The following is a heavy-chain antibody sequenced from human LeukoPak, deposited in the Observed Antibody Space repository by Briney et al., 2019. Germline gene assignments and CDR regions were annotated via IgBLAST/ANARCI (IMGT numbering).Heavy chain of an antibody. CDR3: AKSGSSWYDYYGMDV. J-gene: IGHJ6*02. D-gene: IGHD6-13*01. CDR1: GFTFSSYA. V-gene: IGHV3-23*01. Sequence: GGSLRLFCAASGFTFSSYAMSWVRQAPGKGLEWVLAISGSGGSTYYADSVKGRFTISRDNSKNTLYLQMNSLRAEDTAVYYCAKSGSSWYDYYGMDVWGQGTTVTVSS. CDR2: ISGSGGST.